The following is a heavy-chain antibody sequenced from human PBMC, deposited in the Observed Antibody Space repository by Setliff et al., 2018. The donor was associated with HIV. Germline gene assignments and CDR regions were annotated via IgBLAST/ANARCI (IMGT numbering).Heavy chain of an antibody. D-gene: IGHD1-26*01. CDR3: ARGHGVYSGSYLAVYFDY. Sequence: SSETLSLTCTVPGGSISSYYWSWIRQSPGKGLEWIGYIFYSGSTNYNPSLQSRVTISVDMSKNQVSLKVSSVTAADTAVYYCARGHGVYSGSYLAVYFDYWGQGTLVTVSS. J-gene: IGHJ4*02. CDR2: IFYSGST. V-gene: IGHV4-59*12. CDR1: GGSISSYY.